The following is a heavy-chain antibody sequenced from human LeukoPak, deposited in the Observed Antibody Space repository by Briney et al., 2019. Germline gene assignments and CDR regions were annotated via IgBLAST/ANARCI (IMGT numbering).Heavy chain of an antibody. Sequence: SETLSLTCVVYGGSFSAYYWTWIRQPPGKGLEWIGEINHSGSSNYNSSLRSRVTISVDTSYKQFSLRLSSVTAADTAVYYCAPRGDIEHSYVYGKWFDPWGQGTRVTVSS. J-gene: IGHJ5*02. V-gene: IGHV4-34*01. CDR3: APRGDIEHSYVYGKWFDP. D-gene: IGHD5-18*01. CDR1: GGSFSAYY. CDR2: INHSGSS.